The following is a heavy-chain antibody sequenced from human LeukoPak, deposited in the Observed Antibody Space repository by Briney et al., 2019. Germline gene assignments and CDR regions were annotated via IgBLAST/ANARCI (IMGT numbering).Heavy chain of an antibody. V-gene: IGHV4-34*01. CDR1: GGSFSGYY. CDR3: ARVCSLRRPCWFDP. CDR2: INHSGST. D-gene: IGHD2-15*01. J-gene: IGHJ5*02. Sequence: PSETLSLTCAVYGGSFSGYYWSWIRQPPGKGLEWIGEINHSGSTNYNPSLKSRVTISVDTSKNQISLKLSSVTAADTAVYYCARVCSLRRPCWFDPWGQGTLVTVSS.